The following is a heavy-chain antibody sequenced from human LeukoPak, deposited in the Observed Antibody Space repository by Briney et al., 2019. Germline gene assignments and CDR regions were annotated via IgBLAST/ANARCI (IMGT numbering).Heavy chain of an antibody. CDR3: ATPKLRFLEWLLLI. D-gene: IGHD3-3*01. Sequence: GASVKISCKVSGYTFTDYYMHWVQQAPGKGLEWMGLVDPEDGETIYAEKFQGRVTITADTSTDIAYMELSSLRSEDTAVYYCATPKLRFLEWLLLIWGQGTLVTVSS. V-gene: IGHV1-69-2*01. J-gene: IGHJ4*02. CDR1: GYTFTDYY. CDR2: VDPEDGET.